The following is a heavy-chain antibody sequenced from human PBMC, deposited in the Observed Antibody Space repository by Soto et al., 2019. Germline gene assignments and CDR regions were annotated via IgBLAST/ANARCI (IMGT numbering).Heavy chain of an antibody. CDR1: GGTFSSYA. CDR2: IIPIFGTA. CDR3: ARDSSGWERYYY. J-gene: IGHJ4*02. V-gene: IGHV1-69*06. D-gene: IGHD6-19*01. Sequence: SSVKVSCKASGGTFSSYAISWVRQAPGQGLGWMGGIIPIFGTANYAQKFQGRVTITADKSTSTAYMELSSLRSEDTAVYYCARDSSGWERYYYWGQGTLVTVSS.